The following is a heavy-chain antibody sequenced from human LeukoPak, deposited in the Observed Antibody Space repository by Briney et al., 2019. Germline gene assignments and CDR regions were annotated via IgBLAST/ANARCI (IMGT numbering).Heavy chain of an antibody. V-gene: IGHV1-8*01. CDR3: ARGRPGLASAGTYDF. CDR2: MNPNSGKT. D-gene: IGHD6-13*01. J-gene: IGHJ4*02. Sequence: ASVKVSCKASGYTFTSSDINRVRQAPGQGLEWMGWMNPNSGKTGSARKFQGGVAMTKNISISTAYIEVSSLGYEDTATYYCARGRPGLASAGTYDFWGQGTLITVSS. CDR1: GYTFTSSD.